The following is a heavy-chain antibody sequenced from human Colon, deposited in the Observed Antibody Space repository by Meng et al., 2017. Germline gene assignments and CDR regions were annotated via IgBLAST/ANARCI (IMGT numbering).Heavy chain of an antibody. J-gene: IGHJ4*02. Sequence: SGPGLCRPSETLSLPCTCSGASVSDTNYAWSWIRQPPGKGLEWIGYGSTNHNPSLKSRVTISVDTSKNQFSLTLNSVTAADTAVYYCARDNWGSLDYWGQGTLVTVSS. V-gene: IGHV4-61*01. CDR2: GST. D-gene: IGHD7-27*01. CDR1: GASVSDTNYA. CDR3: ARDNWGSLDY.